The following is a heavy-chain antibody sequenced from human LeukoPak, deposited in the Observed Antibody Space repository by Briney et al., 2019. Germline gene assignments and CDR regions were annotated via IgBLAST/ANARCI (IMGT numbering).Heavy chain of an antibody. V-gene: IGHV4-59*08. D-gene: IGHD1-26*01. CDR3: ARLASGSYGPLTPFDY. CDR1: GGSISSYY. J-gene: IGHJ4*02. CDR2: IYYSGST. Sequence: PRKTLSLTCTVSGGSISSYYWSWIRQPPGKGLEWIGDIYYSGSTNYNPSLKSRVTISVDTSKNQFSLRLSSVTAADTAVYYSARLASGSYGPLTPFDYWGQGTLVTVSS.